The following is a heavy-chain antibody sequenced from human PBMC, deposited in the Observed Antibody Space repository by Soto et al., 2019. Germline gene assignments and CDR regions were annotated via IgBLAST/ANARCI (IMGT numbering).Heavy chain of an antibody. CDR1: GGSISNSHYY. Sequence: PSETLSLTCTVSGGSISNSHYYWAWIRQPPGKGLEWLGNIYYSGNTYYNPSLKSRVTISVGTSKNQFSLKLTSVTAADTAVFYCAKYDFSGYYIDNWGQGTLVTVSS. D-gene: IGHD3-22*01. CDR3: AKYDFSGYYIDN. V-gene: IGHV4-39*01. CDR2: IYYSGNT. J-gene: IGHJ4*02.